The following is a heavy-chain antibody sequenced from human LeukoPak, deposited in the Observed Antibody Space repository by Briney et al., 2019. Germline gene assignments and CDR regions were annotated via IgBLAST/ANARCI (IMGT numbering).Heavy chain of an antibody. V-gene: IGHV3-23*01. CDR3: AKAPDSSGFPSYFDS. D-gene: IGHD3-22*01. CDR2: LSDSAVSS. CDR1: AFSDSNKY. Sequence: PGGSVRHSRAASAFSDSNKYISWVRQPAGKGLDWVSSLSDSAVSSYYAGSVQGRFTISRDNSKNTLYLQMNSLRAEDTATYYCAKAPDSSGFPSYFDSWGQGTLVAVSS. J-gene: IGHJ4*02.